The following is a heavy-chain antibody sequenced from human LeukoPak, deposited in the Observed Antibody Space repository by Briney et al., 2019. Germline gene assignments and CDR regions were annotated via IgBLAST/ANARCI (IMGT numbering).Heavy chain of an antibody. CDR2: IYYSGST. V-gene: IGHV4-59*01. CDR1: GGSISSYY. D-gene: IGHD2-15*01. J-gene: IGHJ5*02. Sequence: PSETLSLTCTVSGGSISSYYWSWIRQPPGKGLEWIGYIYYSGSTNYNPSLKSRVTISVDTSKNQSSLKLSSVTAADTAVYYCARALRYCSGGSCFNWFDPWGQGTLVTVSS. CDR3: ARALRYCSGGSCFNWFDP.